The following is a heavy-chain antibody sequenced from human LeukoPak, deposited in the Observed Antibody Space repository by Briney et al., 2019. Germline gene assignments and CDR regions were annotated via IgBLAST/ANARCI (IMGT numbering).Heavy chain of an antibody. CDR1: GYTLTGYY. CDR2: INPNSGGT. J-gene: IGHJ4*02. V-gene: IGHV1-2*02. Sequence: ASVKVSCKASGYTLTGYYMHWVRQAPGLGLEWMGWINPNSGGTNYAQKFQGRVTMTRDTSISTAYMELSRLRSDDTAVYYCARVYKEYYYDSSGYYSPYFDYWGQGTLVTVSS. CDR3: ARVYKEYYYDSSGYYSPYFDY. D-gene: IGHD3-22*01.